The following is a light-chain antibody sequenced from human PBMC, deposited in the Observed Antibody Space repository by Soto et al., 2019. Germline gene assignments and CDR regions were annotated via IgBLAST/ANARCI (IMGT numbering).Light chain of an antibody. CDR2: GAS. V-gene: IGKV3-20*01. CDR3: QQYGSSPQT. Sequence: IVLTQSPGTPSLSPGERATLSCRASQSVSSSDLAWYQQRPGQAPRLLIYGASSRATGIPDRFSGSGSGTDFTLTISRLEPEDFAVYFCQQYGSSPQTFGQGTKV. J-gene: IGKJ1*01. CDR1: QSVSSSD.